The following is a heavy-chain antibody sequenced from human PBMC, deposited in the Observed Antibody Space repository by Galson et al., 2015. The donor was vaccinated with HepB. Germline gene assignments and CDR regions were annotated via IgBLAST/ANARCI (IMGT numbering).Heavy chain of an antibody. V-gene: IGHV3-30*18. CDR3: AKDPYLYSALAGTMAGFDY. D-gene: IGHD6-19*01. Sequence: SLRISCAASGFTFSNYGMHWVRQAPGKGLEWVAVISYDGSNKYYADSVKGRFTISRDNSKNTLYLQMNSLRAEETALYYCAKDPYLYSALAGTMAGFDYWGQGTLVTVSS. CDR1: GFTFSNYG. J-gene: IGHJ4*02. CDR2: ISYDGSNK.